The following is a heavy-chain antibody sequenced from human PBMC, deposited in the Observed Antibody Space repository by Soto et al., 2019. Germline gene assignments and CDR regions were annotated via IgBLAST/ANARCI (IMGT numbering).Heavy chain of an antibody. V-gene: IGHV1-69*13. D-gene: IGHD6-19*01. CDR2: IIPIFGRA. Sequence: SVKVSCKASGYTFTSYAMHLVRQAPGQGLEWMGGIIPIFGRANYAQNFQGRVTITAAASTSTAYMELSSLRSEDTAVYYCAQTLWLAVAAPGRFYLWGRGALVPVSS. CDR1: GYTFTSYA. J-gene: IGHJ2*01. CDR3: AQTLWLAVAAPGRFYL.